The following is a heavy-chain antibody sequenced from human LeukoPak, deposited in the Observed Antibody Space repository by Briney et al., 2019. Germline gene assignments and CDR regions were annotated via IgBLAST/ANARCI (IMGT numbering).Heavy chain of an antibody. J-gene: IGHJ5*02. Sequence: TASETLSLTCTVSGGSISSSSYYWGSIPQPAGKGLQWIGSIYYSGSTYYNPSLKSRVTISVDTSKNQFSLKLSSVTAADTAVYYCARTGSVFFYCSGGSCYFNWFDPWGQGTLVTVSS. CDR2: IYYSGST. CDR1: GGSISSSSYY. CDR3: ARTGSVFFYCSGGSCYFNWFDP. V-gene: IGHV4-39*01. D-gene: IGHD2-15*01.